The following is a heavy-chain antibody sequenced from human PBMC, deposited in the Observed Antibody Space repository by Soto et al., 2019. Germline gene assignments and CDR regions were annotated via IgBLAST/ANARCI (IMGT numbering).Heavy chain of an antibody. J-gene: IGHJ4*02. V-gene: IGHV1-69*06. CDR1: GGTFSSYA. CDR2: IIPIFGTA. CDR3: AETRSSTSCSTFDY. Sequence: QVQLVQSGAEVKKPGSSVKVSCKASGGTFSSYAISWVRQAPGQGLEWMGGIIPIFGTANYAQKCQGRVTITADKSTSTAYMELSSLGSEDTAVYCGAETRSSTSCSTFDYWGQGTLVTVSS. D-gene: IGHD2-2*01.